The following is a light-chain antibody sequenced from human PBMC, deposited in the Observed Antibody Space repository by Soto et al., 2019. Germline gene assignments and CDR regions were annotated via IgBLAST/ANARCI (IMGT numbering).Light chain of an antibody. CDR2: EVN. CDR3: FSYAGAGTFV. CDR1: SSDIGNYNL. J-gene: IGLJ1*01. V-gene: IGLV2-23*02. Sequence: QSALTQPASVSGSPRQSITISCTGTSSDIGNYNLVSWFQQHPGKAPKLFIYEVNRRPSGVSDRLSGSKSANTASLTISGLQAEDEADYYCFSYAGAGTFVFGTGTKVTVL.